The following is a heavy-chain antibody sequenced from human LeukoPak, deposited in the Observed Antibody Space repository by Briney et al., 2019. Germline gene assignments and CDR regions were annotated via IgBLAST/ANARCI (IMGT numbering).Heavy chain of an antibody. CDR3: VRDFSSDLDY. V-gene: IGHV4-4*07. CDR1: GGSISSYS. Sequence: SETLSLTCTVSGGSISSYSWNWVRQAAGKGLEWIGRIYTSGNTNYNPSLKSRVTMSLDTSKNQFSLKVTSVTAADTAIYYCVRDFSSDLDYWGQGTLVTVSS. D-gene: IGHD6-6*01. J-gene: IGHJ4*02. CDR2: IYTSGNT.